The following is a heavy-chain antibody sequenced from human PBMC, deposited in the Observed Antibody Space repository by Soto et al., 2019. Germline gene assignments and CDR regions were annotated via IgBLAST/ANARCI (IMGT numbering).Heavy chain of an antibody. J-gene: IGHJ6*02. CDR2: ISAYNCNT. CDR1: GYKFISHS. V-gene: IGHV1-18*01. CDR3: ARGAFCGGAPGCRDMDV. Sequence: QIQLVQSGVEVKKPGASVKVSCKSSGYKFISHSITWVRQAPGQGLEWMGRISAYNCNTNYAQKLQGRATMTTDTSTNTAYMELRSLRSDDTAVYYCARGAFCGGAPGCRDMDVWGQGTTVTVSS. D-gene: IGHD2-21*01.